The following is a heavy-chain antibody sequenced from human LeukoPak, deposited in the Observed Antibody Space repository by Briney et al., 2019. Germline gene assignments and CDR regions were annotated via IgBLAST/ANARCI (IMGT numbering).Heavy chain of an antibody. CDR2: IKKDGSEK. J-gene: IGHJ4*02. Sequence: GGSLRLSRAASGFTFSSYWMNWVRQAPGKGLEWVANIKKDGSEKYYVDSAKGRFTISRDNAKSSLYLQMNSLRADDTAVYYCVGGSGWLPDYWGQGTLVTVSS. V-gene: IGHV3-7*04. D-gene: IGHD6-19*01. CDR1: GFTFSSYW. CDR3: VGGSGWLPDY.